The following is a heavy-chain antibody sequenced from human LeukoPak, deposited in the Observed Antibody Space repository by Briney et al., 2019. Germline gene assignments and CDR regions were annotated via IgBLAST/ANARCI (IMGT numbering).Heavy chain of an antibody. V-gene: IGHV1-18*01. CDR1: GYTFTSYG. CDR3: ARSGVPYDFWSGYHYYFDY. D-gene: IGHD3-3*01. Sequence: ASVKVSCKASGYTFTSYGISWVRQAPGQGLEWMGWISAYNGNTNYAQKLQGRVTMTTDTSTSTAYMELRSLRSDDTAVYYCARSGVPYDFWSGYHYYFDYWGQGALVTVSS. J-gene: IGHJ4*02. CDR2: ISAYNGNT.